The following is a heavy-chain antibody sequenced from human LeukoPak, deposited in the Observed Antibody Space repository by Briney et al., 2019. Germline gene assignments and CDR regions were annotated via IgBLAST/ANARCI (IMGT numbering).Heavy chain of an antibody. CDR3: ARHQYYYDSSGYYYGAFDI. J-gene: IGHJ3*02. Sequence: SVKVSCKASGGTFSSYAISWVRQAPGQGLEWMGRIIPIFGTANYAQKFQGRVTITTDESTSTAYMELTSLRSEDTAVYYCARHQYYYDSSGYYYGAFDIWGQGTVVTVSS. V-gene: IGHV1-69*05. CDR2: IIPIFGTA. D-gene: IGHD3-22*01. CDR1: GGTFSSYA.